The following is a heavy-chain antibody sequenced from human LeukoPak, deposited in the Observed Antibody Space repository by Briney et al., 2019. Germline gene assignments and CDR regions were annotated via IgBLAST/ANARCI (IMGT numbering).Heavy chain of an antibody. J-gene: IGHJ4*02. Sequence: GGSLRLSCAASGFTVSSNYMSWVRQAPGKGLEWVSVIYSGGSTYYADSVKGRFTISRDNSKNTLYLQMNSLRAEDTAVYYCARYSSGWYYLDYWGQGTLVTVSS. CDR3: ARYSSGWYYLDY. V-gene: IGHV3-66*01. D-gene: IGHD6-19*01. CDR2: IYSGGST. CDR1: GFTVSSNY.